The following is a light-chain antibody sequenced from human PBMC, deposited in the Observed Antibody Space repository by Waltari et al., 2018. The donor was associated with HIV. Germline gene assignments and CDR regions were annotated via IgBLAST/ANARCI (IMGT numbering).Light chain of an antibody. V-gene: IGKV4-1*01. CDR1: QNILYNSNNKNY. CDR2: WAS. Sequence: DIVMTQSPDSLAVSLGERATINCKSSQNILYNSNNKNYLAWYQQKPGQPPKLLIYWASTRESGVPDRFSGGVSGTDFTLTISSLQAEDVAVYYCQQYYSTPFTFGPGTKAEIK. CDR3: QQYYSTPFT. J-gene: IGKJ3*01.